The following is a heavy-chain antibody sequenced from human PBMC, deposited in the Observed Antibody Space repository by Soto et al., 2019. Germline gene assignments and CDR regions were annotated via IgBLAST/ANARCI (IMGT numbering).Heavy chain of an antibody. D-gene: IGHD3-16*02. Sequence: GGSLRLSCAASGFTFSSYSMNWVRQAPGKGLEWVSYISSSSSTINYADSVKGRFTISRYNAKNSLYLQMNSMIDEDKAVYYRAPLHFRGRISTALSGCGQGTVGT. CDR1: GFTFSSYS. V-gene: IGHV3-48*02. CDR3: APLHFRGRISTALSG. CDR2: ISSSSSTI. J-gene: IGHJ4*02.